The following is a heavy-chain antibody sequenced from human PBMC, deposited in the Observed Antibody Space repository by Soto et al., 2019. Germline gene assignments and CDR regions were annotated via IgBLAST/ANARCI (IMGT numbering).Heavy chain of an antibody. D-gene: IGHD4-17*01. CDR2: ISAYNGNT. CDR1: GYTFTSYG. J-gene: IGHJ6*03. CDR3: AREPYGDYYYYYMDV. V-gene: IGHV1-18*01. Sequence: ASVKVSCKASGYTFTSYGISWVRQAPGQGLEWMGWISAYNGNTNYAQKLQGRVTMTTDTSTSTAYMELRSLRSDDTAVYYCAREPYGDYYYYYMDVWGKGTTVTVAS.